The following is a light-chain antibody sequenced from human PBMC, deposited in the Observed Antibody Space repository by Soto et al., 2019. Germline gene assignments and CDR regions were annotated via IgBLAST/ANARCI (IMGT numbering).Light chain of an antibody. CDR1: QGISNY. Sequence: PVTPSPAAMSASAGHIVTITWRASQGISNYLVWFQQKPGKVPKRLIYAASSLQSGVPSRFSGSGYGTEFTLTISNLQPEDVATYYCLQNNSYPLTFGGGCKVDIK. J-gene: IGKJ4*01. V-gene: IGKV1-17*03. CDR2: AAS. CDR3: LQNNSYPLT.